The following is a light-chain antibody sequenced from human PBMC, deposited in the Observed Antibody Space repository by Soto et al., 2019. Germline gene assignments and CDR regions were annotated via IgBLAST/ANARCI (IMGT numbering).Light chain of an antibody. CDR3: QQSYTTPHN. J-gene: IGKJ2*01. Sequence: DIQMTQSPSSLPASVGDRVTITCRASQSISDYLNWYQQKAGEAPKLLLYATSTLQSGVPSRFSGGRSGTDFTLTISSLQPEDFATYYCQQSYTTPHNFVQGTKVEIK. V-gene: IGKV1-39*01. CDR1: QSISDY. CDR2: ATS.